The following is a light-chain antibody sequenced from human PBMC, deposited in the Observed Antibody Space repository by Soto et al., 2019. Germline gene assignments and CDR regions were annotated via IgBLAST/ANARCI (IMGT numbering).Light chain of an antibody. CDR2: GAS. V-gene: IGKV3-20*01. J-gene: IGKJ1*01. Sequence: PGERATLSCRASQTVSSARLAWFQQKPGQAPRLLIYGASSRAPGIPDRFSGSGSETDFTLTITRLESEDFAVYSCHQYGSSNWTCGQGTKVDIK. CDR3: HQYGSSNWT. CDR1: QTVSSAR.